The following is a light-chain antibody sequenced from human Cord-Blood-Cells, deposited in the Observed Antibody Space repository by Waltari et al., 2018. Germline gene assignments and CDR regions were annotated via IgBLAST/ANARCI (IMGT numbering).Light chain of an antibody. V-gene: IGLV2-14*03. CDR1: SSDVGGYNY. J-gene: IGLJ1*01. CDR2: DGS. Sequence: QSALTQPAPVSGSPGQSITIPCTGTSSDVGGYNYVSWYQHPPGKAPKLMIYDGSNRPSGVSNRCSGSKSGNTASLTISGLQAEDEADYYCSSYTSSSTLVFGTGTKVTVL. CDR3: SSYTSSSTLV.